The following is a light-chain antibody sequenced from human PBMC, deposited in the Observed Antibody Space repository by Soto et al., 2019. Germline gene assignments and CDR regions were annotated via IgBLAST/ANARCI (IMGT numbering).Light chain of an antibody. V-gene: IGKV3-20*01. Sequence: VLTQSPGTLSVSPGESATLSCRASQSVSSSYLAWYQQKTGQAPRILIYGEPSRATGIPDRLSGSGSGTDLNLTISSLEPEDFAVYYCQKYGSSPWTFGQGTKVDIK. CDR1: QSVSSSY. CDR2: GEP. CDR3: QKYGSSPWT. J-gene: IGKJ1*01.